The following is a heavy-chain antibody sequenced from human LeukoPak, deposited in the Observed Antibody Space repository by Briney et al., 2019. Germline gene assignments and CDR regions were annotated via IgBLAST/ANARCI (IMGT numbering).Heavy chain of an antibody. Sequence: GTSLRLSCAASGFTLTSYGMHWVRQAPGKGLEWVAVIWYDGSNKNYADSVKGRFTISRDNSKNTLYLRMNSLRTEDTAVYYCTRSYSPNLYYFDYWGQGTLVTFSS. J-gene: IGHJ4*02. CDR3: TRSYSPNLYYFDY. V-gene: IGHV3-33*01. D-gene: IGHD4-11*01. CDR2: IWYDGSNK. CDR1: GFTLTSYG.